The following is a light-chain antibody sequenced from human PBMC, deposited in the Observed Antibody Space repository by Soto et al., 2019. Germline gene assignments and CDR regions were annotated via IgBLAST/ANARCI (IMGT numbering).Light chain of an antibody. J-gene: IGLJ1*01. V-gene: IGLV2-14*01. CDR1: TSDVGGYNS. Sequence: QSVLTQPASVSGSPGQSITVSCTGTTSDVGGYNSVSWYQHHPGKAPKLIIYEVRKRPSGISSRFSGSQSGNTASPSISGLQDEQEADYSCSSYNTRTTYVFGTGTKVTV. CDR3: SSYNTRTTYV. CDR2: EVR.